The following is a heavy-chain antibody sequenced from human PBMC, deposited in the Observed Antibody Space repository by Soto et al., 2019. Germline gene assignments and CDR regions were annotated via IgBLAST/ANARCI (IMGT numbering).Heavy chain of an antibody. D-gene: IGHD1-26*01. Sequence: QVQLVESGGGVVQPGRSLRLSCAASGFTFSSYGMHWVRQAPGKGLEWVAVIWYDGSNKYYADSVKGRFTISRDNSKNPLYLQMNSLRAEDTAVYYCARDTYSGSYGTFDYWGQGTLVTVSS. J-gene: IGHJ4*02. CDR1: GFTFSSYG. CDR3: ARDTYSGSYGTFDY. CDR2: IWYDGSNK. V-gene: IGHV3-33*01.